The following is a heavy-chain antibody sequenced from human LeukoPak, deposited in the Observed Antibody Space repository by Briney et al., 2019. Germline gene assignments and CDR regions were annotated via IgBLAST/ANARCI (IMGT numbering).Heavy chain of an antibody. CDR2: IYYSGST. D-gene: IGHD3-10*01. V-gene: IGHV4-59*01. Sequence: PSETLSLTCTVSGGSISSYYWSWIRQPPGKGLEWIGYIYYSGSTNYNPPLKSRVTISVDTSKNQFSLKLSSVTAADTAVYYCARGPPGGQFDPWRQGTLVTVSS. J-gene: IGHJ5*02. CDR1: GGSISSYY. CDR3: ARGPPGGQFDP.